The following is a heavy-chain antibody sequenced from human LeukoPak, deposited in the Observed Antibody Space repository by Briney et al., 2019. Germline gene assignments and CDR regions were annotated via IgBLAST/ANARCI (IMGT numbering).Heavy chain of an antibody. CDR3: ARLDRSVVSPKLDCYYYMDV. V-gene: IGHV5-51*03. Sequence: KPGESLKISCKGSGYSFTSYWIGWVRQMPGKGLEWMGIIYPGDSDTRYSPSFQGQVTISADKSISTAYLQWSSLKASDTAMYYCARLDRSVVSPKLDCYYYMDVWGKGTTVTVSS. CDR2: IYPGDSDT. J-gene: IGHJ6*03. D-gene: IGHD3-22*01. CDR1: GYSFTSYW.